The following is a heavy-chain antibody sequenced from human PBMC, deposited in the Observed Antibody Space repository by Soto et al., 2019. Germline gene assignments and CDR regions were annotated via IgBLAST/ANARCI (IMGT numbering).Heavy chain of an antibody. J-gene: IGHJ4*02. CDR1: GFTFDDYT. V-gene: IGHV3-43*01. CDR2: ISWDGGST. D-gene: IGHD6-19*01. CDR3: AKDWAEGLSSGPY. Sequence: GGSLRLSCAASGFTFDDYTMHWVRQAPGKGLEWVSLISWDGGSTYYADSVKGRFTISRDNSKNSLYLQMNSLRTEDTALYYCAKDWAEGLSSGPYWGQGTLVTVSS.